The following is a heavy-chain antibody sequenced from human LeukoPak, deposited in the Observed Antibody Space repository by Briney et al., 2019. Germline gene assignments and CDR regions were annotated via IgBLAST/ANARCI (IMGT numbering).Heavy chain of an antibody. Sequence: SVKVSCKASGGTFSSYAISWVRQAPGQGLEWMGGIIPIFGTANYAQKFQGRVTITADESTSTAYMELSSLRSEDTAVYYCARVGITIFGVVIGYYFDYWGQGTLVTVSS. V-gene: IGHV1-69*01. J-gene: IGHJ4*02. CDR2: IIPIFGTA. CDR1: GGTFSSYA. D-gene: IGHD3-3*01. CDR3: ARVGITIFGVVIGYYFDY.